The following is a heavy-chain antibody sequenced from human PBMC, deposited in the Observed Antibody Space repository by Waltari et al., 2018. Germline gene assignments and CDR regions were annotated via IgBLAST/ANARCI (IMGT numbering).Heavy chain of an antibody. D-gene: IGHD1-1*01. J-gene: IGHJ2*01. Sequence: EVQLVEYGGGLVQPGGSLRLSCAASRLTFSGYAMHWVCQVTGKRLEGVSAIDSAGHTSFADSVTGRFTIARENAKNSMYLQMNSLTAGDTAVYYCVKEGVPTPGNWYFDLWGRGTLVTVSS. CDR2: IDSAGHT. V-gene: IGHV3-13*01. CDR3: VKEGVPTPGNWYFDL. CDR1: RLTFSGYA.